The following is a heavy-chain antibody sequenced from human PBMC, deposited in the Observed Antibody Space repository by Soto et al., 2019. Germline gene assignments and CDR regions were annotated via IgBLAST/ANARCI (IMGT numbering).Heavy chain of an antibody. D-gene: IGHD2-15*01. CDR3: AREDRYCSGGSCPKYYFDY. V-gene: IGHV1-2*04. J-gene: IGHJ4*02. Sequence: GASVKVSCKASGYTFTGYYMHWVRQAPGQGLGWMGWINPNSGGTNYAQKFQGWVTMTRDTSISTAYMELSRLRSDDTAVYYCAREDRYCSGGSCPKYYFDYWGQGTLVTVSS. CDR2: INPNSGGT. CDR1: GYTFTGYY.